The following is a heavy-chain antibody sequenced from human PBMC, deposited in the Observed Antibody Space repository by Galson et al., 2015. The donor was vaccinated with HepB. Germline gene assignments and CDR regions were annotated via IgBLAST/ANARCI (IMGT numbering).Heavy chain of an antibody. Sequence: SLRVSCEASGFTFSSYSMNWVRQAPGKGLEWVSSISSSSSYIYYADTVKGRFTISRDNAKNSLYLQMNSLRAEDTAVYYCARDWGYCSGGSCYNKKFDYWGQGTLVTVSS. V-gene: IGHV3-21*01. D-gene: IGHD2-15*01. CDR1: GFTFSSYS. J-gene: IGHJ4*02. CDR3: ARDWGYCSGGSCYNKKFDY. CDR2: ISSSSSYI.